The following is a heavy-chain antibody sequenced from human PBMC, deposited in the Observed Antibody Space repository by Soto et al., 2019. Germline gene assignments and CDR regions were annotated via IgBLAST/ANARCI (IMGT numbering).Heavy chain of an antibody. CDR2: IGGSGGNS. J-gene: IGHJ4*02. V-gene: IGHV3-23*01. Sequence: DVQLLESGGGLVQPGGSLTLSCAASGFTFNAYAMTWVRQAPGKGLEWVSAIGGSGGNSYYAGSVSGRFTISRDNSKDKVDLQMNSVTVEDTAVYYCARVASDYINSVDHWGQGILVSVSS. CDR3: ARVASDYINSVDH. D-gene: IGHD4-4*01. CDR1: GFTFNAYA.